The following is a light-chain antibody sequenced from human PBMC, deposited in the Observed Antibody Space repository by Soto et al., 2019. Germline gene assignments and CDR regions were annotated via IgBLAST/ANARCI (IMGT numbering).Light chain of an antibody. J-gene: IGLJ2*01. CDR2: DVS. V-gene: IGLV2-14*03. CDR3: SSYTSNNTLVL. CDR1: SSDVGGYDF. Sequence: QSVLTQPASVSGSPGQSITISCTGTSSDVGGYDFVSWYQQYPGKAPKLIIYDVSNRPSGVSNRFSGSKSDNTASLTISGLQPEDEADYYCSSYTSNNTLVLFGGGTKLTVL.